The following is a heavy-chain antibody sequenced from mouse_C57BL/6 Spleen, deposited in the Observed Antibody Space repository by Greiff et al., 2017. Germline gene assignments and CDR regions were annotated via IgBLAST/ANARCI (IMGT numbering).Heavy chain of an antibody. D-gene: IGHD1-1*01. Sequence: VQLQQSGPGLVAPSQSLSISCTVSGFSFTSYGVHWVRQPPGKGLEWLVVICSDGSTTYNSARKYRQSISKDNSKSQVFLKMNSLQTDDTDMYYCARSLYCASSYAMDYWGQGTSVTVSS. CDR3: ARSLYCASSYAMDY. V-gene: IGHV2-6*03. J-gene: IGHJ4*01. CDR2: ICSDGST. CDR1: GFSFTSYG.